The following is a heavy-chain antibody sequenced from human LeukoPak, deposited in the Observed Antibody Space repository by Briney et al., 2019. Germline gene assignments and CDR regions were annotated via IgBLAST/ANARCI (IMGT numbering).Heavy chain of an antibody. V-gene: IGHV4-59*01. CDR1: GCSISSYY. J-gene: IGHJ5*02. CDR2: IYYSGST. Sequence: PSETLSLTCTVSGCSISSYYWSWIRQPPGKVLYWVGYIYYSGSTNYNPSLKSRVTISVDTSKNQFSLKLSSVAAADTAVYYCARDRTRTGYSGGWGSENWFDHWGQGTLVTVSS. CDR3: ARDRTRTGYSGGWGSENWFDH. D-gene: IGHD6-19*01.